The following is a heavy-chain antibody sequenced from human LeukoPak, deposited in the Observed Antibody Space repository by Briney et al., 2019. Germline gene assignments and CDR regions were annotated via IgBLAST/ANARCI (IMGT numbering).Heavy chain of an antibody. CDR2: LIPVLNIT. Sequence: VASVKVSCKASGGTFSSSAITWVRQAPGQGLEWIGRLIPVLNITSYAQKFQGSVTITADTSTSTVYMELSSLRSEETAVYYCARDQGLTAPPPYGLDVWGQGTTVIVSS. D-gene: IGHD5-18*01. CDR1: GGTFSSSA. CDR3: ARDQGLTAPPPYGLDV. V-gene: IGHV1-69*04. J-gene: IGHJ6*02.